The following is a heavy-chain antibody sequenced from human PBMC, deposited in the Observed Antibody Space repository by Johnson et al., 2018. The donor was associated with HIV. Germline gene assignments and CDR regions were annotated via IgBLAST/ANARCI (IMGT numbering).Heavy chain of an antibody. CDR3: TTDWEYYYGSGKLDAFDM. Sequence: VQLVESGGGVGQPGRSLRLICTASGFRFSNAWMGWVRQAPGKGLEWLGRIKSKTGGGTTSYAAPVKGRFTISRDDSKDTVYLHMNSLKVDDTAVYYCTTDWEYYYGSGKLDAFDMWGQGTMVTVSS. J-gene: IGHJ3*02. CDR2: IKSKTGGGTT. D-gene: IGHD3-10*01. V-gene: IGHV3-15*01. CDR1: GFRFSNAW.